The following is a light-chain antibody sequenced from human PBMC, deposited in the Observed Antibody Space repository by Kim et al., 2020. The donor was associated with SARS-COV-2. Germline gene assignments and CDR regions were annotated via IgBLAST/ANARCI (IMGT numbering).Light chain of an antibody. CDR1: NIGSKS. CDR2: YDI. J-gene: IGLJ3*02. V-gene: IGLV3-21*04. CDR3: QVWDSSSDHGV. Sequence: SYELTQPPSVSVAPGKTARITCGGNNIGSKSVHWYQQKPGQAPVLVIYYDIYRPSVIPERFSGSNSGNTATLTISRVEAGDEADYYCQVWDSSSDHGVFG.